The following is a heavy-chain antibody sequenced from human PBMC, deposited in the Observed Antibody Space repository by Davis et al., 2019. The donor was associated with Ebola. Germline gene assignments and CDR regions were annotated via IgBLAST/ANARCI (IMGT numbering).Heavy chain of an antibody. CDR1: GFSISGYW. V-gene: IGHV3-74*01. CDR2: INSDGSST. CDR3: ANSSPWGNWFDP. J-gene: IGHJ5*02. D-gene: IGHD4-23*01. Sequence: HTGGSLRLSCEASGFSISGYWMHWVRQAPGKGLVWVSRINSDGSSTSYADSVKGRFTISRDNSKNTLYLQMNSLRPEDTAVYYCANSSPWGNWFDPWGQGTLVTVSS.